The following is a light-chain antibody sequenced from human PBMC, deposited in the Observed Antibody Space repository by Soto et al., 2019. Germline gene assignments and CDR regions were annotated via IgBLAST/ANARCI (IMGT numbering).Light chain of an antibody. V-gene: IGKV2-30*02. CDR3: MQGTHWPIT. Sequence: DVWLTQSPLSLPVRLGQPASISCRSNQSLVHSDGIAYFSWFQQRPGRSPRRLIYKVSNRDSGVPARFSGSGSGTDFALKISRVEAEDVGVYYCMQGTHWPITFGQGTGLEI. J-gene: IGKJ5*01. CDR1: QSLVHSDGIAY. CDR2: KVS.